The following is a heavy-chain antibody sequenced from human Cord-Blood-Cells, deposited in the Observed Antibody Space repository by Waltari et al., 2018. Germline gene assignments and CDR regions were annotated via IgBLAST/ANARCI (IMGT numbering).Heavy chain of an antibody. CDR3: ATQYSGSYYLGDY. V-gene: IGHV1-24*01. J-gene: IGHJ4*02. CDR2: FEPEDGET. CDR1: GSTLPELS. D-gene: IGHD1-26*01. Sequence: QVQLVQSGAEVKKPGASVKVSCKVSGSTLPELSMHWVRQAPGKGLEWMGGFEPEDGETIYAQKFQCRGTMTEDTSTDTAYMELSSLRSEDTAVYYCATQYSGSYYLGDYWGQGTLVTVSS.